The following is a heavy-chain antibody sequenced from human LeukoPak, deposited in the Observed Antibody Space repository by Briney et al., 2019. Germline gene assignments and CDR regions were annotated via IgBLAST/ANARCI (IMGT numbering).Heavy chain of an antibody. V-gene: IGHV4-39*01. CDR2: IYYSGST. CDR3: ASTQNPHSSSWSSHNWFDP. D-gene: IGHD6-13*01. Sequence: PSETLSLTCTVSGGSISSSSYYWGWIRQPPGKGLEWIGCIYYSGSTYYNPSLKSRVTISVDTSKNQFSLKLSSVTAADTAVYYCASTQNPHSSSWSSHNWFDPWGQGTLVTVSS. J-gene: IGHJ5*02. CDR1: GGSISSSSYY.